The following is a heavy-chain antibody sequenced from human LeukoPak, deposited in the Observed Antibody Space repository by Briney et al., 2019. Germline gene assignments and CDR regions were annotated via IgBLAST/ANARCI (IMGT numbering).Heavy chain of an antibody. CDR2: IYYSGST. J-gene: IGHJ6*02. V-gene: IGHV4-31*03. D-gene: IGHD2-2*01. CDR3: ARGATIVVVPGAMSYYYGLDV. CDR1: GGSISSGGYY. Sequence: TLSLTCTVSGGSISSGGYYWSWIRQHPGKGLEWIGYIYYSGSTYYNPSLKSRVTISVDTSKNQFSLKLSSVTAADTAVYYCARGATIVVVPGAMSYYYGLDVWGQGTTVTVSS.